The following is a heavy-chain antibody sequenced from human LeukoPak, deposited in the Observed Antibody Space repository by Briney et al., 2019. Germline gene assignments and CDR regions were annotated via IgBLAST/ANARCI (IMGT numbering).Heavy chain of an antibody. Sequence: GGSLTLSCAVSGFTFSSYWMSWVRQAPGPGQEWEANIKQDGSEKYYVDSVKGRFTISRDNAKNSLYLQMNSLRAEDTAVYYCARARVGYCSSTSCHLFDYWGQGTLVSVSS. CDR2: IKQDGSEK. V-gene: IGHV3-7*01. CDR3: ARARVGYCSSTSCHLFDY. J-gene: IGHJ4*02. CDR1: GFTFSSYW. D-gene: IGHD2-2*01.